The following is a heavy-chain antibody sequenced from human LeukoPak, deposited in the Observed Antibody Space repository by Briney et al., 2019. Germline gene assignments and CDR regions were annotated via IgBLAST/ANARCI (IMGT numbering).Heavy chain of an antibody. V-gene: IGHV1-69*04. D-gene: IGHD5-12*01. J-gene: IGHJ3*02. Sequence: VASVKVSCKASGGTFSSYAISWVRQAPGQGLEWMGRIIPILGIANYAQKFQGRVTITADKSTSTAYMELSSLRSEDTAVYYCARVERVQVATLGAFDIWGQGTMVTVSS. CDR1: GGTFSSYA. CDR3: ARVERVQVATLGAFDI. CDR2: IIPILGIA.